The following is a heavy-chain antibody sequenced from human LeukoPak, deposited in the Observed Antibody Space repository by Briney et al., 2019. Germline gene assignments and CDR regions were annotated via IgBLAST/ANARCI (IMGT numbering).Heavy chain of an antibody. CDR3: AKGHGAVVAGAYYYGMDV. J-gene: IGHJ6*04. Sequence: GRSLRLSCAASGFTFSSYGMHWVRQAPGKGLEWVAVISYDGSNKYYADSVKGRFTISRDNSKNTLYLQMNSLRAEDTAVYYCAKGHGAVVAGAYYYGMDVWGKGTTVTVSS. CDR1: GFTFSSYG. CDR2: ISYDGSNK. V-gene: IGHV3-30*18. D-gene: IGHD6-19*01.